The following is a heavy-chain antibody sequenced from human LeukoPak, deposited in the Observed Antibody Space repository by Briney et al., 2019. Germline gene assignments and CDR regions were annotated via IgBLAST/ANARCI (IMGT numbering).Heavy chain of an antibody. CDR3: ARARREDVVVIATNTRRYYYYMDV. Sequence: GSLRLSCAASGFTFSSYSMNWVRQAPGKGLEWVSYISSSSSTIYYADSVKGRFTISRDNAKNSLYLQMNSLRDEDTAVYYCARARREDVVVIATNTRRYYYYMDVWGKGTTVTVSS. D-gene: IGHD2-21*01. J-gene: IGHJ6*03. V-gene: IGHV3-48*02. CDR2: ISSSSSTI. CDR1: GFTFSSYS.